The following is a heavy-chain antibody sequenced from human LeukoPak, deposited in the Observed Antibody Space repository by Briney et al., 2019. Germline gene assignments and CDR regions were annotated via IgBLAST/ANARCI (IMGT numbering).Heavy chain of an antibody. D-gene: IGHD3-22*01. CDR1: GFTFSSYW. Sequence: GSLRLSCAASGFTFSSYWMHWVRQAPGKGLVWVSRINSDGSSTSYADSVKGRFTISRDNAKNTLYLQMNSLRADDTAVYYCARDGNYFDTTPNWFDTWGQGTLVTVSS. J-gene: IGHJ5*02. V-gene: IGHV3-74*01. CDR2: INSDGSST. CDR3: ARDGNYFDTTPNWFDT.